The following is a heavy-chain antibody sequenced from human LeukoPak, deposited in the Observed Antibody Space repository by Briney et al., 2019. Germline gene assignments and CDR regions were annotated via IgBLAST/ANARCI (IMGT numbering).Heavy chain of an antibody. D-gene: IGHD3-22*01. CDR2: ISGSGGST. J-gene: IGHJ4*02. CDR3: AKESDSSGYSYYFDS. CDR1: GFTFSSYA. V-gene: IGHV3-23*01. Sequence: GGSLTLSCAASGFTFSSYAMSWVPQPPGKALEWFSAISGSGGSTYYADSVKGRFTISRDNSKNTLYLQMNSLRAEDTAVYYCAKESDSSGYSYYFDSWGQGTLVTVSS.